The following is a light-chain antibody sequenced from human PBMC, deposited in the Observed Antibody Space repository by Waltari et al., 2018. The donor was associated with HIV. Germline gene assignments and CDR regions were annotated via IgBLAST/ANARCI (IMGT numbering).Light chain of an antibody. CDR2: DDN. V-gene: IGLV6-57*04. CDR1: SGSIASNY. Sequence: NFMLTQPHSVSESPGKTVTISCTRSSGSIASNYVQWYQQRPGSAPTTVIYDDNQRPAAVPDRFSGSIDRSANSASLTISGLKTEDEADYYCQSYDSTNQVFGGGTKLAVL. J-gene: IGLJ3*02. CDR3: QSYDSTNQV.